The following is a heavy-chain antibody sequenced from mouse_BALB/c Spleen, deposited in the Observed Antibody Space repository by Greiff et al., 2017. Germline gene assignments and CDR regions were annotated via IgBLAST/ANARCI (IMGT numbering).Heavy chain of an antibody. CDR3: ARDALTGPYAMDY. V-gene: IGHV2-9*02. CDR2: IWAGGST. Sequence: QVQLKESGPGLVAPSQSLSITCTVSGFSLTSYGVHWVRQPPGKGLEWLGVIWAGGSTNYNSALMSRLSISKDNSKSQVFLKMNSLQTDDTAMYYCARDALTGPYAMDYWGQGTSVTVSS. D-gene: IGHD4-1*01. J-gene: IGHJ4*01. CDR1: GFSLTSYG.